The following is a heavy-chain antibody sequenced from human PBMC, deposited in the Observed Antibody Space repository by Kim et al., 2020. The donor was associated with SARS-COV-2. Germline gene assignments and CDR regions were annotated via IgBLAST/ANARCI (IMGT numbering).Heavy chain of an antibody. CDR2: IIPIFGTA. CDR1: GGTFSSYA. D-gene: IGHD2-8*01. Sequence: SVKVSCKASGGTFSSYAISWVRQAPGQGLEWMGGIIPIFGTANYAQKFQGRVTITADESTSTAYMELSSLRSEDTAVYYCARLRWATYCTNGVCYSGMDVWGQGTTVTVSS. V-gene: IGHV1-69*13. J-gene: IGHJ6*02. CDR3: ARLRWATYCTNGVCYSGMDV.